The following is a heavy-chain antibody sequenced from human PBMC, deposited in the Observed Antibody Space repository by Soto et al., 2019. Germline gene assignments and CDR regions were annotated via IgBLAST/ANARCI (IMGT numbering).Heavy chain of an antibody. V-gene: IGHV1-69*06. Sequence: GASVKVSCKASGGTFSSYAISWVRQAPGQGLEWMGGIIPIFGTANYAQKFQGRVTITADKSTSTAYMELSSLRSEDTAVYYCARGGRYCSGGSCYYAGMDVWGQGTTVTVSS. CDR1: GGTFSSYA. J-gene: IGHJ6*02. D-gene: IGHD2-15*01. CDR2: IIPIFGTA. CDR3: ARGGRYCSGGSCYYAGMDV.